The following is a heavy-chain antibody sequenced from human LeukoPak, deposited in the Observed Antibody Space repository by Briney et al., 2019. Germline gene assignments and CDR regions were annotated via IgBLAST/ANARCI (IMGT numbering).Heavy chain of an antibody. Sequence: SQTLSLTCTVSGGSISCGSYYWSWIRQPGGEGLAWIGRIYTCGGTTYNPSLKSRVTISLDTSKTQFSLKLSSVTAADTAVYYCANLWYYYGSGSYNAFDIWGQGTMVTVSS. D-gene: IGHD3-10*01. CDR3: ANLWYYYGSGSYNAFDI. V-gene: IGHV4-61*02. CDR1: GGSISCGSYY. J-gene: IGHJ3*02. CDR2: IYTCGGT.